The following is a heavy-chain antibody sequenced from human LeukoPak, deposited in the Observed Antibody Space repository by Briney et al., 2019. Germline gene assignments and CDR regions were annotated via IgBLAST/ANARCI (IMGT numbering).Heavy chain of an antibody. CDR2: IKQDGSEK. CDR1: GFTFSSYW. CDR3: ARYSYGYSDY. J-gene: IGHJ4*02. V-gene: IGHV3-7*01. D-gene: IGHD5-18*01. Sequence: QPGGSLRLSCAASGFTFSSYWIRCVRQAPGKELEWVANIKQDGSEKYYVDSVKGCFTISRDNAKNSLYLQMHSLRAEDTAVYYCARYSYGYSDYWGQGTLVTVSS.